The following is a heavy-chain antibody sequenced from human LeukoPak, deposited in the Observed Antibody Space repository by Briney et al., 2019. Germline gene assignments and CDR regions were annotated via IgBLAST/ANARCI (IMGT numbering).Heavy chain of an antibody. CDR3: ARDTPRSGTVTTSGRL. CDR2: ISSSSSYI. Sequence: GGSLRLSCAASGFTFSSYSMNWVRQAPGKGLEWVSSISSSSSYIYYADSVKGRFTISRDNAKNSLYLQTNSLRAEDTAVYYCARDTPRSGTVTTSGRLWGQGTLVTVSS. D-gene: IGHD4-17*01. J-gene: IGHJ4*02. V-gene: IGHV3-21*01. CDR1: GFTFSSYS.